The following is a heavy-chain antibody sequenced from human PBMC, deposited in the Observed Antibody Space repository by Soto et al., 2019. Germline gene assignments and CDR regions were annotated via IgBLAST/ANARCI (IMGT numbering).Heavy chain of an antibody. CDR3: AKGVNYYDSSGYYSYYYNGMDV. V-gene: IGHV3-23*01. Sequence: GGSLRLSCAASGFTFNTYAMSWVRQAPGKGLEWVSAISGSGGSTYYADSVKGRFTISRDNSKNTVYLQMNSLRAEDTAVYYCAKGVNYYDSSGYYSYYYNGMDVWGQGTTVTVSS. CDR1: GFTFNTYA. J-gene: IGHJ6*02. D-gene: IGHD3-22*01. CDR2: ISGSGGST.